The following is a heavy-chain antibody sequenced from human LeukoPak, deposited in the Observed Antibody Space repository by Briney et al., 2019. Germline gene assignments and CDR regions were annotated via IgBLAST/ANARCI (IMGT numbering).Heavy chain of an antibody. J-gene: IGHJ4*02. CDR1: GGSISSYY. V-gene: IGHV4-4*07. D-gene: IGHD3-3*01. Sequence: SETLSLTCTVSGGSISSYYWSWIRQPAGKGLEWIGRIYTSGSTNYNPSLKSRVTMSVDTSKNQFSLKLSSVTAADTAVYYCARDTNDFWSGSNYFDYWGQGTLVTVSS. CDR3: ARDTNDFWSGSNYFDY. CDR2: IYTSGST.